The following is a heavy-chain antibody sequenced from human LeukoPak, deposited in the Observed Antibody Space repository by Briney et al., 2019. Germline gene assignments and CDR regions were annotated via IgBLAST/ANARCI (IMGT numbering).Heavy chain of an antibody. D-gene: IGHD6-13*01. CDR1: GGSISSGGYY. CDR2: IYYSGST. V-gene: IGHV4-31*03. CDR3: ARDIGGIAAPFDP. J-gene: IGHJ5*02. Sequence: SETLSLTCTVSGGSISSGGYYWSWIRQHPGKGLEWIGYIYYSGSTYYNPSLKSRVTISVDTSKNQFSLKLSSVTAADTAVYYCARDIGGIAAPFDPWGQGTLVTVSS.